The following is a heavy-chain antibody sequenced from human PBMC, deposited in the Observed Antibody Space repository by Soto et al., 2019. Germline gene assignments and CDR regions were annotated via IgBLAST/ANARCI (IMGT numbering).Heavy chain of an antibody. CDR2: INRDFNT. V-gene: IGHV3-48*01. CDR3: VNGDYY. CDR1: GFTFSSYA. J-gene: IGHJ4*02. Sequence: EVQLLESGGGLVQPGGSLRLSCAASGFTFSSYAMAWVRQAPGMGLEWVSSINRDFNTYYADSVKGRFTISRDNAKDSLYLQMNSLRADDTAVYYCVNGDYYVGQGTLVTVSS. D-gene: IGHD4-17*01.